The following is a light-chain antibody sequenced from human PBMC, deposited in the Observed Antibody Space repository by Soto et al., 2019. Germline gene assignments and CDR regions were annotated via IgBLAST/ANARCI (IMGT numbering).Light chain of an antibody. Sequence: QSALTHPASVSGSPGQSITISCTGTITDIGAYNYVSWYQQHPGKAPKLLIYGVSSRPSGVSNRFSGSKSGNAAYLTISGLQADDEAEYYCSSYTSSITPYVFGTGTKVTV. V-gene: IGLV2-14*01. CDR3: SSYTSSITPYV. CDR2: GVS. J-gene: IGLJ1*01. CDR1: ITDIGAYNY.